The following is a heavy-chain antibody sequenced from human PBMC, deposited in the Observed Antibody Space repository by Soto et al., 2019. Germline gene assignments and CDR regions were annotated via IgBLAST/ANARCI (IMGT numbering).Heavy chain of an antibody. CDR2: INHLGST. CDR3: VRGRGYCSGGSCSLDY. J-gene: IGHJ4*02. D-gene: IGHD2-15*01. CDR1: GGSFSGYF. V-gene: IGHV4-34*02. Sequence: QVQLQLWGAGLLKPSETLSLTCAVYGGSFSGYFWTWMRQPPGRGLEWIGEINHLGSTNYNPSLKSRVTISIDTSKNQFSLKLSSVAAADTAVYYCVRGRGYCSGGSCSLDYWGQGSLVTVSS.